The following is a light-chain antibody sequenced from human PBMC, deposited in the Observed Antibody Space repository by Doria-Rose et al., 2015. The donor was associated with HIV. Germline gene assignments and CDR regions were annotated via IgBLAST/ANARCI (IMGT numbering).Light chain of an antibody. CDR1: QSLLYTSRNY. CDR3: RQYYDTPS. J-gene: IGKJ3*01. V-gene: IGKV4-1*01. CDR2: WAS. Sequence: DIQVTQSPESLGMSLSERATLNCKSNQSLLYTSRNYLAWYQQKPGQPPKWLIYWASTRQSGVPARFSDSGSGTDFTLTISSLEAEDVAVYYCRQYYDTPSFGPGTTVDIK.